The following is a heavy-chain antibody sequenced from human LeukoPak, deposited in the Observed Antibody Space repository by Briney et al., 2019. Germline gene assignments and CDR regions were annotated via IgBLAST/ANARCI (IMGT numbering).Heavy chain of an antibody. V-gene: IGHV1-8*03. CDR3: AKGAGGSYGLYYFDY. Sequence: PEASVKVSCKASGYTFTSYDINWVRQATGQGLEWMGWMNPNSGNTGYAQKFQGRVTITRNTSISTAYMELSSLRSEDTAVYYCAKGAGGSYGLYYFDYWGQGTLVTVSS. CDR2: MNPNSGNT. J-gene: IGHJ4*02. CDR1: GYTFTSYD. D-gene: IGHD5-24*01.